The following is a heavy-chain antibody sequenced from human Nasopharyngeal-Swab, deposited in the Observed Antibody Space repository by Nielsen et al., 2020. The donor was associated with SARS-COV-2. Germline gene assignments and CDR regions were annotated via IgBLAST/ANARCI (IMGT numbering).Heavy chain of an antibody. V-gene: IGHV4-34*01. CDR3: ARAGRVGDAYTGLDV. CDR1: GGSFSGNY. CDR2: INHNERT. Sequence: SETLSLTCAVFGGSFSGNYWSWIRQPPGKGLEWIGEINHNERTNYNPSLKSRVTMSVDTSTNQVSLKLNSLTATDTAVYYCARAGRVGDAYTGLDVWGQGTTVTASS. D-gene: IGHD5-24*01. J-gene: IGHJ6*02.